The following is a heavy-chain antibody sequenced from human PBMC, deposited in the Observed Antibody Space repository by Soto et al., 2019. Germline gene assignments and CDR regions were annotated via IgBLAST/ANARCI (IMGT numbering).Heavy chain of an antibody. CDR3: AREVGFYYGSGSYYGMDV. CDR1: GYTFHSYG. CDR2: ISVRNGNT. J-gene: IGHJ6*02. D-gene: IGHD3-10*01. V-gene: IGHV1-18*01. Sequence: QVQLVQSGAEVKKPGASVKVSCKASGYTFHSYGVTWVRQAPGQGLEWMGWISVRNGNTNYAQKLQGRVTMTTDTXTXPXCMELRSLRSDDTAVYYCAREVGFYYGSGSYYGMDVWGQGTTVTVSS.